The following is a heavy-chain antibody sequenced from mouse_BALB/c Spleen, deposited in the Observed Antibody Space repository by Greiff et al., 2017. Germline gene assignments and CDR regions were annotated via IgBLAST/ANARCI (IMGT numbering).Heavy chain of an antibody. Sequence: QVQLQQPGAELVKPGASVKLSCKASGYTFTSYWMPWVKQRPGQGLEWIGEINPSNGRTNYNEKFKSKATLTVDKSSSTAYMQLSSLTSEDSAVYYCARGYGNFWFAYWGQGTLVTVSA. V-gene: IGHV1S81*02. D-gene: IGHD2-10*02. CDR1: GYTFTSYW. CDR2: INPSNGRT. CDR3: ARGYGNFWFAY. J-gene: IGHJ3*01.